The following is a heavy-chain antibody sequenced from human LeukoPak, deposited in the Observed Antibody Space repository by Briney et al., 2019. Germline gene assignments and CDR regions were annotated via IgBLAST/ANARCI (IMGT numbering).Heavy chain of an antibody. CDR1: GFTFRNHA. CDR3: AREFAFGNILTTIKRGIDY. Sequence: GGSLRLSCVASGFTFRNHARTGFGRIPEKGFHWVSTGRASGDSTYSADSVQGRFSISRDNSKSILYLEMNSLRVEDTAIYYCAREFAFGNILTTIKRGIDYWGQGSLVIVSS. D-gene: IGHD5-24*01. J-gene: IGHJ4*02. CDR2: GRASGDST. V-gene: IGHV3-23*01.